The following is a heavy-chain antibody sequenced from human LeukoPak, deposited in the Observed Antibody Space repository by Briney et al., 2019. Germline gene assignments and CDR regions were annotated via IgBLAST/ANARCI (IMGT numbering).Heavy chain of an antibody. J-gene: IGHJ4*02. CDR1: GFSLGDYV. Sequence: GGSLRLSCTSSGFSLGDYVLNWVRQAPGKGLEWVGFIRIKTYGDGKTTEYAASVRGRFTISRDDSKNIAYLQMNSLRTEDTGVYYCARGLNDPLQIGYWGQGTLVTVSS. V-gene: IGHV3-49*04. CDR3: ARGLNDPLQIGY. CDR2: IRIKTYGDGKTT. D-gene: IGHD1-1*01.